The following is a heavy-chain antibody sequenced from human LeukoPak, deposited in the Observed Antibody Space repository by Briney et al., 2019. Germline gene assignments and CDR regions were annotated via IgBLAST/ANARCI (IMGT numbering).Heavy chain of an antibody. V-gene: IGHV3-30*03. J-gene: IGHJ4*02. CDR2: ISYDGSNK. Sequence: GRSLRLSCTASGFTFSSYGMHWVRQAPGKGLEWVAVISYDGSNKYYADSVKGRFTISRDNSKNTLYLQMNSLRAEDTAVYYCARDEYYYDSSGYYYPSQMVDYWGQGTLVTVSS. CDR1: GFTFSSYG. D-gene: IGHD3-22*01. CDR3: ARDEYYYDSSGYYYPSQMVDY.